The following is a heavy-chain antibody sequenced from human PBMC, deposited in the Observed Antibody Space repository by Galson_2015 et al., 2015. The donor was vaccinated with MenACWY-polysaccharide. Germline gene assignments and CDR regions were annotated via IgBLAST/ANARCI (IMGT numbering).Heavy chain of an antibody. Sequence: SLRLSCAASGFTFDEYAMHWVRQAPGMGLEWVSGISWNSDNIGYANSVRGRFTISRDYAKNSLDLEMNSLRVEDTAFYYCAKGAQRGYDHYFDHWGQGILVTVSS. CDR3: AKGAQRGYDHYFDH. CDR1: GFTFDEYA. J-gene: IGHJ4*02. CDR2: ISWNSDNI. V-gene: IGHV3-9*01. D-gene: IGHD5-12*01.